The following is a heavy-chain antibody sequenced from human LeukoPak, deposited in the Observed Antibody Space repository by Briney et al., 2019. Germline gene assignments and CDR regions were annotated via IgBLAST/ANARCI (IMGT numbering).Heavy chain of an antibody. V-gene: IGHV4-31*03. CDR2: IYYSGST. CDR3: TRDGPRSSGYPDN. Sequence: SETLSLTCTVSGDSINSGGYFWSWIRQHPGKGLEWIGYIYYSGSTHYNPSLKSRVTISVDTSKNQFSLKLSSVTAADTAVYYCTRDGPRSSGYPDNWGQGTLVTVSS. D-gene: IGHD3-22*01. CDR1: GDSINSGGYF. J-gene: IGHJ4*02.